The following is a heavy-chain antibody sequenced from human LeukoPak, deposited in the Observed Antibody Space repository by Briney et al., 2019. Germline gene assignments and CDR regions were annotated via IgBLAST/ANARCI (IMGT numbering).Heavy chain of an antibody. CDR1: GYTFTSYD. D-gene: IGHD4-17*01. J-gene: IGHJ4*02. V-gene: IGHV1-8*03. Sequence: ASVKVSCKASGYTFTSYDINWVRQATGQGLEWMGWMNPNSGNTGYAQKFQGRVTITRNTSISTAYMELSSLRSEDTAVYYCARSPFAVKYHFDYWGQGTLVTVSS. CDR2: MNPNSGNT. CDR3: ARSPFAVKYHFDY.